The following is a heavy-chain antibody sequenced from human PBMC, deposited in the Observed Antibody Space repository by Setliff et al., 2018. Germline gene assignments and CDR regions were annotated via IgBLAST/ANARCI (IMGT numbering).Heavy chain of an antibody. D-gene: IGHD1-7*01. J-gene: IGHJ6*03. Sequence: ASVKVSCKAFGGSFAITWVRQAPGQGLEWMGGTIPLLPLPNYAVKFQGRVRITADKSTNTAYMELSSLTYEDTAVYYCARSAISGTTKKYYYYMDVWGQGTTVTVSS. CDR1: GGSFA. V-gene: IGHV1-69*10. CDR2: TIPLLPLP. CDR3: ARSAISGTTKKYYYYMDV.